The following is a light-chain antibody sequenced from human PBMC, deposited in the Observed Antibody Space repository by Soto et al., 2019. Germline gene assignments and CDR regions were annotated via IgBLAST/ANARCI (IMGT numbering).Light chain of an antibody. CDR2: DAS. CDR3: QQYNSYSLT. Sequence: DIQMTQSPSTLSASVGDRVTITCRASQSISSWLAWYQQKPGKDPKLLIYDASSLESGVPSRFGGSGSGTEFTLTISSLQPDDFATYYCQQYNSYSLTCGRGTKVEIK. CDR1: QSISSW. V-gene: IGKV1-5*01. J-gene: IGKJ4*01.